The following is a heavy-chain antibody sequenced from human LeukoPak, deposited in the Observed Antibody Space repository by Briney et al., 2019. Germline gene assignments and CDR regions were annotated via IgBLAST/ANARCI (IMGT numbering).Heavy chain of an antibody. D-gene: IGHD2-2*01. Sequence: SETLSLTCTVSGASINSDTYYWGWIRQPPGKGLEWIGSIYYSGSTYYNPSLKSRVTISVDTSKNQFSLKLSSVTAADTAVYYCARGEGYCSSTSCANWFDPWGQGTLVTVSS. CDR3: ARGEGYCSSTSCANWFDP. J-gene: IGHJ5*02. CDR1: GASINSDTYY. V-gene: IGHV4-39*01. CDR2: IYYSGST.